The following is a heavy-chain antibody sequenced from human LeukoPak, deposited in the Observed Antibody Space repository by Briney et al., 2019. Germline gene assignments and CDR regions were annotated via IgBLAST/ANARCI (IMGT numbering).Heavy chain of an antibody. D-gene: IGHD5-18*01. CDR3: ARGYLYSYGAGY. J-gene: IGHJ4*02. V-gene: IGHV3-21*01. Sequence: GGSLRLSCAASGFTFSSYAMSWVRQAPGKGLEWVSSISSSSSYIYYADSVKGRFTISRDNAKNSLYLQMNSLRAEDTAVYYCARGYLYSYGAGYWGQGTLVTVSS. CDR1: GFTFSSYA. CDR2: ISSSSSYI.